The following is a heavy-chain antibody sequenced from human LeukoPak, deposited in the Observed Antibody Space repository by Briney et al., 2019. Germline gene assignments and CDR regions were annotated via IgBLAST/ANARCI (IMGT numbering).Heavy chain of an antibody. CDR3: ARDQSIAVAGTRNPAGY. CDR1: GFTFSSYR. Sequence: GGSLRLSCAASGFTFSSYRMHWVRQAPGKGLVWVSRINSDGSSTSYADSVKGRFTISRDNAKNALYLQMNSLRAEDTAVYYCARDQSIAVAGTRNPAGYWGQGTPVTVSS. D-gene: IGHD6-19*01. CDR2: INSDGSST. V-gene: IGHV3-74*01. J-gene: IGHJ4*02.